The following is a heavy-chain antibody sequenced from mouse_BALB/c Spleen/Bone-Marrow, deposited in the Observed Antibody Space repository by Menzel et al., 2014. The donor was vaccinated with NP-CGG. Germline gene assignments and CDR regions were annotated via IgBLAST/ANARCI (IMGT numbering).Heavy chain of an antibody. D-gene: IGHD3-1*01. J-gene: IGHJ4*01. CDR3: ARLEAMDY. CDR1: GFTFSTYD. Sequence: DVKLVESGGDLVKPGGPLKLSCAASGFTFSTYDMSWVRQTPEKRLEWVASISSGGSTYYPDSVKGRFTISRDDARNILYLQMSSLRSEDTAMYYCARLEAMDYWGQGTSVTVSS. CDR2: ISSGGST. V-gene: IGHV5-6-5*01.